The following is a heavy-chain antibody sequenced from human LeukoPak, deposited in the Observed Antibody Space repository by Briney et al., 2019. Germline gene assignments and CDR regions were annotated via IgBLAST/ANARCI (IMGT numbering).Heavy chain of an antibody. CDR3: ASENPTGAFDI. Sequence: PGRSLRLSCAASGFTFSSYAMHWVRQAPGKGLEWVAVISYDGSNKYYADSVKGRFTISRDSSKNTLYLQMNSLRAEDTAVYYCASENPTGAFDIWGQGTMVTVSS. CDR2: ISYDGSNK. J-gene: IGHJ3*02. CDR1: GFTFSSYA. D-gene: IGHD1-14*01. V-gene: IGHV3-30-3*01.